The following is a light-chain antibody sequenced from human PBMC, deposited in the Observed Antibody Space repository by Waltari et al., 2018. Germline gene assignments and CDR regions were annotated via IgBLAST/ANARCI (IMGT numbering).Light chain of an antibody. CDR2: DVS. Sequence: QSALTQPASVSGSPGQSITISCTGATSDIGSYNYVSWYQQHPGRVPSLIIFDVSVRPSGVSSRFSGSKSDNTASLTISGLQPEDEADYYCCSYARGNAYVFGTGTKVTVL. CDR3: CSYARGNAYV. V-gene: IGLV2-14*01. CDR1: TSDIGSYNY. J-gene: IGLJ1*01.